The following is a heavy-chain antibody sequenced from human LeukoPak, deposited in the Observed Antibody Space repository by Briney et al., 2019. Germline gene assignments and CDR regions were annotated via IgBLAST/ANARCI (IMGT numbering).Heavy chain of an antibody. CDR2: IKQNGAEG. Sequence: GGSLRLSCAVSGFTFNTYWMSWVRQALGKRLEWVANIKQNGAEGYYMDSVKGRFAISRDNAKNSVYLQMNSLRVEDTAIYYCARYTAVSSPGAFDIWGQGTMVTVSS. J-gene: IGHJ3*02. CDR1: GFTFNTYW. V-gene: IGHV3-7*03. D-gene: IGHD4-17*01. CDR3: ARYTAVSSPGAFDI.